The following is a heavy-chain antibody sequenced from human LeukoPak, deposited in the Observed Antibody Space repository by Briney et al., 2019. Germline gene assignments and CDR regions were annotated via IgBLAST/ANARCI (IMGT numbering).Heavy chain of an antibody. J-gene: IGHJ4*02. V-gene: IGHV1-2*02. CDR1: GYTFTGYY. Sequence: ASVKVSCKASGYTFTGYYMHWVRQAPGQGLEWMGWINPNSGGTNYAQKFQGRVTMTRDTSISTAYLELSRLRSDDTAVYYCARERGDGYPFDFWGRGTLVTVSS. CDR2: INPNSGGT. D-gene: IGHD5-24*01. CDR3: ARERGDGYPFDF.